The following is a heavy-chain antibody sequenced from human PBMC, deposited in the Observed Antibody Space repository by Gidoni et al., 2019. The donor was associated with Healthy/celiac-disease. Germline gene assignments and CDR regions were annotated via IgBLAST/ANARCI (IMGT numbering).Heavy chain of an antibody. Sequence: EVQLVESGGGLVQPGGSLRLSCAASGFTFRSYWMSWVRQAPGKGLEWVANIKQDGSEKYYVDSVKGRFTISRDNAKNSLYLQMNSLRAEDTAVYYCARAGCSSTSCYEGWFDPWGQGTLVTVSS. CDR3: ARAGCSSTSCYEGWFDP. CDR1: GFTFRSYW. J-gene: IGHJ5*02. D-gene: IGHD2-2*01. CDR2: IKQDGSEK. V-gene: IGHV3-7*04.